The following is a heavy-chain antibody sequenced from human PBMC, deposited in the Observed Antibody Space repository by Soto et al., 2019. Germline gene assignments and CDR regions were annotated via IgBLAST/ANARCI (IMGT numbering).Heavy chain of an antibody. CDR2: IIPIFGTA. CDR3: AREGLVLVPTTVNSDYYYYAMDV. CDR1: GGTFISYA. D-gene: IGHD2-2*01. J-gene: IGHJ6*02. Sequence: ASVKVSCKASGGTFISYAISWVRQAPGQGLEWMGGIIPIFGTANYAQKFQGRDTITADESTSTAYMELSSLRSEDTAVYYCAREGLVLVPTTVNSDYYYYAMDVWGQGTTVTVS. V-gene: IGHV1-69*13.